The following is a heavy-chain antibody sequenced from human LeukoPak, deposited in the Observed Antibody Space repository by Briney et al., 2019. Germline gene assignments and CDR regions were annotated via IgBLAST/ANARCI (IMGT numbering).Heavy chain of an antibody. CDR3: AREGQLWMVGGAFDI. V-gene: IGHV1-2*02. CDR1: GYSFTDYY. CDR2: INPETGGT. D-gene: IGHD5-18*01. J-gene: IGHJ3*02. Sequence: ASVKVSCKASGYSFTDYYMHWVRQAPGQGLEWMGSINPETGGTNYARKFQGRVTMTTDTTISTAYMQLSRLRSDDTAVYYCAREGQLWMVGGAFDIWGQGTMVTVSS.